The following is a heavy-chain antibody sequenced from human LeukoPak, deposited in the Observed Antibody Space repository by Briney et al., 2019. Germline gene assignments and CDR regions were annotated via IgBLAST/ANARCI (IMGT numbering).Heavy chain of an antibody. J-gene: IGHJ3*02. CDR2: IYYSGST. Sequence: SSETLSLTCTVSGGSISSSSYYWGWIRRPPGKGLEWLGSIYYSGSTYYNPSLKSRVTISVDTSKNQFSLKLSSVTAADTAVYYCARGDMITFGGVIVTSEDAFDIWGQGTMVTVSS. V-gene: IGHV4-39*07. CDR3: ARGDMITFGGVIVTSEDAFDI. CDR1: GGSISSSSYY. D-gene: IGHD3-16*02.